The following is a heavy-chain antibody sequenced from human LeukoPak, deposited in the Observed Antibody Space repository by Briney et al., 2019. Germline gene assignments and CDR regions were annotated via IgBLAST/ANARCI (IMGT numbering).Heavy chain of an antibody. V-gene: IGHV1-69*04. CDR3: AADRYDSSGYYHFDY. CDR1: GGTFSSYA. D-gene: IGHD3-22*01. J-gene: IGHJ4*02. Sequence: SVKVSCKASGGTFSSYAISWVRQAPGQGLEWMGRIIPILGIANYAQKFQGRVTITADKSTSTAYMELSSLRSEDTAVYYCAADRYDSSGYYHFDYWGQGTLVTVSS. CDR2: IIPILGIA.